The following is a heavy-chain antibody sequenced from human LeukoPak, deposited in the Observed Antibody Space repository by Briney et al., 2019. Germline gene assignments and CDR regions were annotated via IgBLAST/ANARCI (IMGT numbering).Heavy chain of an antibody. J-gene: IGHJ4*02. CDR2: INPSGGST. Sequence: ASVKVSCKASGYTFTSYYMHWVRQAPGQGLEWMGIINPSGGSTSYAQKFQGRVTMTRDTSTSTAYMELRSLRSDDTAVYYCARDGMSYDYVWGSYPYVVDYWGQGTLVTVSS. D-gene: IGHD3-16*01. CDR1: GYTFTSYY. V-gene: IGHV1-46*01. CDR3: ARDGMSYDYVWGSYPYVVDY.